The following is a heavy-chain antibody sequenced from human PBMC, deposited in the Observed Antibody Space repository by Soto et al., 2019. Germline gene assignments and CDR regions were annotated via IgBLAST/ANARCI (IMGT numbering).Heavy chain of an antibody. V-gene: IGHV1-46*01. Sequence: ASVKVSCKAPRDTFTSYYINWVRQAPGQGLEWMGVINPHGGSTAYAQKFKGRVTLTRDTSASTVYMEVSSLTSEDTAMYYCARPXGGNFGIIIEGTNWFAPWGQGTLVTVSS. D-gene: IGHD1-26*01. J-gene: IGHJ5*02. CDR2: INPHGGST. CDR1: RDTFTSYY. CDR3: ARPXGGNFGIIIEGTNWFAP.